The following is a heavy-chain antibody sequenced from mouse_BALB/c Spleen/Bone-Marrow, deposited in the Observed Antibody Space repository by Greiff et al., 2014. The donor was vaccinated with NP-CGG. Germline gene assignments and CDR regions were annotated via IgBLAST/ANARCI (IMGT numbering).Heavy chain of an antibody. D-gene: IGHD3-3*01. CDR1: GFNIKDTY. CDR3: ARSEGEGTPAF. V-gene: IGHV14-3*02. CDR2: IDPANGNT. Sequence: DVKLQESGAELVKPGASVKLSCTASGFNIKDTYMHWVQQRPEQGLEWIGRIDPANGNTKYDPKFQGEATITADTSSNTAYLQLSSLTSEDTSVYYCARSEGEGTPAFWGPGTLDTVSA. J-gene: IGHJ3*01.